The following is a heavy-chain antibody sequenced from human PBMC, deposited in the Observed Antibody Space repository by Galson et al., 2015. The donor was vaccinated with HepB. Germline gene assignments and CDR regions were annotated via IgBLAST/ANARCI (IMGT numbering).Heavy chain of an antibody. J-gene: IGHJ5*02. CDR3: ASGVETGAISSTSWKVAYNWFDP. CDR2: IIPIFGTA. D-gene: IGHD2-2*01. V-gene: IGHV1-69*13. Sequence: SVKVSCKASGGTFSSYAISWVRQAPGQGLEWMGGIIPIFGTANYAQKFQGRVTITADESTSTAYMELSSLRSEDTAVYYCASGVETGAISSTSWKVAYNWFDPWGQGTLVTVSS. CDR1: GGTFSSYA.